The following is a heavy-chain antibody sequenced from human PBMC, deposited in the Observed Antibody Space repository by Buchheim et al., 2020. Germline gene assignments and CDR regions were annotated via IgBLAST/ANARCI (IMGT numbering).Heavy chain of an antibody. J-gene: IGHJ6*02. CDR2: IWYDGSNK. Sequence: QVQLVESGGGVVQPGRSLRLSCAASGFTFSNYGMHWVRQAPGKGLEWVAVIWYDGSNKYYADSVKGRFTISRDTSENTLYLQMNSLRVEDTAVYYCARASYGLDVWGQGTT. CDR1: GFTFSNYG. V-gene: IGHV3-33*01. CDR3: ARASYGLDV.